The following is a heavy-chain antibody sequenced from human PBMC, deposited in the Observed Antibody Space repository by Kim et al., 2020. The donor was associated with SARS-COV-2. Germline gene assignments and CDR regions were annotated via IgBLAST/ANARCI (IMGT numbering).Heavy chain of an antibody. CDR1: GFTFNTYG. CDR2: IWYDGTNK. D-gene: IGHD2-15*01. J-gene: IGHJ4*02. Sequence: GGSLRLSCAASGFTFNTYGMHWVRQAPGKGLEWVAVIWYDGTNKNYGDSVKGRFTISRDNPKNTLYLQMDSLRAEDTAVYYCTRDQGEGSLDSWGQGTLV. CDR3: TRDQGEGSLDS. V-gene: IGHV3-33*01.